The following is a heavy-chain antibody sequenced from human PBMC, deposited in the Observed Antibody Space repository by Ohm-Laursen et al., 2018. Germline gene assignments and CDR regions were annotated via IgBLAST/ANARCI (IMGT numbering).Heavy chain of an antibody. D-gene: IGHD6-19*01. Sequence: SETLSLTCTVSGDSISSYYWSWIRQSPGKGLEWTAYIYDSGSTDYNPSLKSRVTFSVDTSKNQFSLKLRSVTAADTAVYYCARASSGLDYWGQGTLVTVSS. V-gene: IGHV4-59*01. CDR3: ARASSGLDY. CDR2: IYDSGST. CDR1: GDSISSYY. J-gene: IGHJ4*02.